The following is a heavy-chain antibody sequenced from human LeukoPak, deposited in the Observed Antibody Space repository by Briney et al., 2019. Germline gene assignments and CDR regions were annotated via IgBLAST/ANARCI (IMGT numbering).Heavy chain of an antibody. D-gene: IGHD4-23*01. Sequence: GGSLRLSCAASGFTFSSYAMSWVRQAPGKGLEWVSYISSSSSTIYYADSVKGRFTISRDNAKNSLYLQMNSLRAEDTAVYYCARVRWDDAFDIWGQGTMVTVSS. CDR1: GFTFSSYA. CDR2: ISSSSSTI. CDR3: ARVRWDDAFDI. V-gene: IGHV3-48*01. J-gene: IGHJ3*02.